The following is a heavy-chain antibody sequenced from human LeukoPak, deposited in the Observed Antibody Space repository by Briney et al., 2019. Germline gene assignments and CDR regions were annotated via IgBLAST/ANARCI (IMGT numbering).Heavy chain of an antibody. Sequence: GASVKVSCKASGYTFTSYYMHWARQAPGQGLEWMGIINPSGGSTSYAQKFQGRVTMTRNTAISTAYMELSSLRSEDTAVYYCARESGFYGSGSRFWGQGTLVTVSS. D-gene: IGHD3-10*01. J-gene: IGHJ4*02. V-gene: IGHV1-46*01. CDR1: GYTFTSYY. CDR3: ARESGFYGSGSRF. CDR2: INPSGGST.